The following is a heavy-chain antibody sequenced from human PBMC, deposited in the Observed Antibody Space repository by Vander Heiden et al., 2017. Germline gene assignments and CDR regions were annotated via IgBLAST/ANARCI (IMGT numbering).Heavy chain of an antibody. CDR2: INHSGST. CDR1: GGSFSGYY. D-gene: IGHD6-13*01. CDR3: ARGGIAAAEFNRYYYYGMDV. V-gene: IGHV4-34*02. Sequence: QAQLQQWGAGLLKPSVTLSLTCAVYGGSFSGYYWGWIRQPPGKGLEWIGEINHSGSTNYNPSLKSRVTISVDTSKNQFSLKLSYVTAADTAVYYCARGGIAAAEFNRYYYYGMDVWGQGTTVTVSS. J-gene: IGHJ6*02.